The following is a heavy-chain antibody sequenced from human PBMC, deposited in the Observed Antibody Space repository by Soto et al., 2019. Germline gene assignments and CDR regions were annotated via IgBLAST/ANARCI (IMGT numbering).Heavy chain of an antibody. CDR1: GGSISSGDYY. V-gene: IGHV4-30-4*01. CDR3: ARASYYYDSSGYYYPVAFDI. Sequence: QVQLQESGPGLVKPSQTLSLTCTVSGGSISSGDYYWSWIRQPPGKGLEWIGYIYYSGSTYYNPSLKSRVTISVDTSKNQFSLKLSSVTAADTAVYYCARASYYYDSSGYYYPVAFDIWGQGTMVTVSS. J-gene: IGHJ3*02. CDR2: IYYSGST. D-gene: IGHD3-22*01.